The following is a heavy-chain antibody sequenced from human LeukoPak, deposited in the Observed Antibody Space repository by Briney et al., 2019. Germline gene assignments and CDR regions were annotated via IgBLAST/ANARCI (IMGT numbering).Heavy chain of an antibody. D-gene: IGHD3-10*01. V-gene: IGHV4-34*01. CDR1: GGSFSGYY. CDR3: ARGPMGILDY. J-gene: IGHJ4*02. Sequence: SETLSLTCALYGGSFSGYYCSWIRQPPGKGLEWIGEINQSGSTNHNPSLKRRVTISVDTSKNQFYLKLSPVPAADTAVYYCARGPMGILDYWGQGTLVTVSS. CDR2: INQSGST.